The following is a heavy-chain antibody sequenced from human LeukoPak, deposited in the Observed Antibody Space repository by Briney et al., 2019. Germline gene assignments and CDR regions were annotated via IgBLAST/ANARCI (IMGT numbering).Heavy chain of an antibody. D-gene: IGHD6-6*01. J-gene: IGHJ4*02. V-gene: IGHV4-61*02. CDR3: ARLYSSASIGVHYFDY. Sequence: SETLSLTCTVSGGSISRGVYYWSWIRQPAGKGLEWIGRVYPSGTTNYDPSLKSRATISVDTSKNQFSLKLSSVTAADTAIYYCARLYSSASIGVHYFDYWGQGTLVTVSS. CDR2: VYPSGTT. CDR1: GGSISRGVYY.